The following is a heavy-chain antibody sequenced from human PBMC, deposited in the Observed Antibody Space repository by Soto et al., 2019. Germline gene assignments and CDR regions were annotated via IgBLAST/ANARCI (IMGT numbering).Heavy chain of an antibody. J-gene: IGHJ4*02. D-gene: IGHD4-17*01. CDR1: GTSLSGLP. CDR3: AAGVTTFDY. Sequence: VNVSCKXSGTSLSGLPMHWVRQAPGKGLEWVGSLDYEEGERSFAHRFQGRLTVTEDTSTDTAYMELSSLMSEDTAVYYCAAGVTTFDYWGQGTLVTVSS. CDR2: LDYEEGER. V-gene: IGHV1-24*01.